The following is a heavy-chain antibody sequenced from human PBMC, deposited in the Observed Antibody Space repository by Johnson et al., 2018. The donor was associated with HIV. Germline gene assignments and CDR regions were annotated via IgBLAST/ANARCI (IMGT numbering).Heavy chain of an antibody. CDR1: GFTFRSYA. CDR2: ISYDGSKK. J-gene: IGHJ3*02. V-gene: IGHV3-30*03. Sequence: QVQLVESGGGLVQPGGSLRLSCAASGFTFRSYAMGWVRQAPGKGLEWVAVISYDGSKKYHADSVKGRFTISRDNSKNTLYLQMNTLRAEDTAVYYCARDLQGRDAFDIWGQGTMVTVSS. CDR3: ARDLQGRDAFDI.